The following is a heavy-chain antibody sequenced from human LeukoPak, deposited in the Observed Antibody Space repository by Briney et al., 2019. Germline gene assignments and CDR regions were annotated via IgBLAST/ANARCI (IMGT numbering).Heavy chain of an antibody. CDR3: AITRYYYGSGSYYKGRNWFDP. V-gene: IGHV1-8*01. CDR2: MDPNSGNT. J-gene: IGHJ5*02. Sequence: APVKVSCKASGYTFTSYDINWVRQATGQGLEWMGWMDPNSGNTGYAQKFQGRVTMTRNTSISTAYMELSSLRSEDTAVYYCAITRYYYGSGSYYKGRNWFDPWGQGTLVTVSS. CDR1: GYTFTSYD. D-gene: IGHD3-10*01.